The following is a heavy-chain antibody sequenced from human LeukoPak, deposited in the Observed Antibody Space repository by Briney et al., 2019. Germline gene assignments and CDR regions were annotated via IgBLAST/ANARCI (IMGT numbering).Heavy chain of an antibody. D-gene: IGHD3-3*01. CDR2: INPSGGST. CDR1: GYTFTSYY. Sequence: ASVKVSCKASGYTFTSYYMHWVRQAPGQGPEWMGIINPSGGSTSYAQKFQGRVTMTRDTSTSTVCMELSSLRSEDTAVYYCARALFLEWLFPDYWGQGTLVTVSS. V-gene: IGHV1-46*01. J-gene: IGHJ4*02. CDR3: ARALFLEWLFPDY.